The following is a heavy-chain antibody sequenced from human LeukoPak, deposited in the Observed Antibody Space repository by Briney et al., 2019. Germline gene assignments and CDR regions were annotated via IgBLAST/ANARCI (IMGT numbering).Heavy chain of an antibody. CDR2: ISGSGGST. CDR1: GFTFSSHA. V-gene: IGHV3-23*01. J-gene: IGHJ4*02. D-gene: IGHD3-22*01. CDR3: AKDQMIVVVITLDY. Sequence: GGSLRLSCAASGFTFSSHAMSWVRQAPGKGLEWVSAISGSGGSTYYADSVKGRFTISRDNSKNTLYLQMNSLRAEDTAVYYCAKDQMIVVVITLDYWGQGTLVTVPS.